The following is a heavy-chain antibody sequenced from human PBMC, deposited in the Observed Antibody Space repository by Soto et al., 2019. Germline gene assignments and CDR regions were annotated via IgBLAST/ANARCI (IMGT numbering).Heavy chain of an antibody. CDR1: GLTFSIYG. V-gene: IGHV3-30*18. CDR3: AKAVAAAGKPDSSDI. Sequence: LRITCSASGLTFSIYGMHWVRQAPGKGLEWVAVISYDGSNKYYADSVKGRFTISRDNSKNTLYLQMNSLRAEDTAVYYCAKAVAAAGKPDSSDIWGQRTMVIGSS. CDR2: ISYDGSNK. J-gene: IGHJ3*02. D-gene: IGHD6-13*01.